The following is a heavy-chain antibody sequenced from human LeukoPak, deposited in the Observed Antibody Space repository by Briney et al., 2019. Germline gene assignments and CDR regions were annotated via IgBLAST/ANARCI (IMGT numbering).Heavy chain of an antibody. V-gene: IGHV4-39*01. D-gene: IGHD3-3*01. Sequence: SETLSLACTVSGGSISSSSYYWGWIRQPPGKGLEWIGSMYYSGSTYYNPSLKSRVTISVDTSKNQFSLKLSSVTAADTAMYYCARHRITIFGVVIPHAFDIWGQGTMVTVSS. CDR3: ARHRITIFGVVIPHAFDI. CDR1: GGSISSSSYY. J-gene: IGHJ3*02. CDR2: MYYSGST.